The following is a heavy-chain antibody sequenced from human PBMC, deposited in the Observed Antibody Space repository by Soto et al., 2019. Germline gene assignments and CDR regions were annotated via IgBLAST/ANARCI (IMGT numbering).Heavy chain of an antibody. CDR1: CYNFMPYG. D-gene: IGHD3-10*01. CDR2: ISPWKGNT. V-gene: IGHV1-18*04. CDR3: ARDLDPSGSYYTDY. J-gene: IGHJ4*02. Sequence: ASVKVSFKASCYNFMPYGVNWVRQAPGQGLEWMGWISPWKGNTNYAQSFQGRVTMTTDTSTSTAYMELRSLTSDDTAVYYCARDLDPSGSYYTDYWGPGTLVTVSS.